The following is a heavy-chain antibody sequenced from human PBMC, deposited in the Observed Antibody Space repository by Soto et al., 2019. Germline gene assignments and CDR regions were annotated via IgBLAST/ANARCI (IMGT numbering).Heavy chain of an antibody. Sequence: GASVKVSCKASGYTFTSYGISWVRQAPGQGLEWMGWISAYNGNTNYAQKLQGRVTMTTDTSTSTAYMELRSLRSDDTAVYYCARDGTIFGVVIIRDAFDIWGQGRMVTVSS. V-gene: IGHV1-18*01. CDR1: GYTFTSYG. CDR3: ARDGTIFGVVIIRDAFDI. J-gene: IGHJ3*02. D-gene: IGHD3-3*01. CDR2: ISAYNGNT.